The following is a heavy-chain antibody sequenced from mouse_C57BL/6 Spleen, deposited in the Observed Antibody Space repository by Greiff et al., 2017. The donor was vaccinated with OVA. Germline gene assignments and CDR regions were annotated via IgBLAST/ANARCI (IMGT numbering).Heavy chain of an antibody. CDR2: ISSGGSYT. Sequence: EVQLQESGGDLVKPGGSLKLSCAASGFTFSSYGMSWVRQTPDKRLEWVATISSGGSYTYYPDSVKGRFTISRDNAKNTLYLQMSSLKSEDTAMYYCARQRGYDYDDYYAMDYWGQGTSVTVSS. V-gene: IGHV5-6*01. CDR3: ARQRGYDYDDYYAMDY. CDR1: GFTFSSYG. D-gene: IGHD2-4*01. J-gene: IGHJ4*01.